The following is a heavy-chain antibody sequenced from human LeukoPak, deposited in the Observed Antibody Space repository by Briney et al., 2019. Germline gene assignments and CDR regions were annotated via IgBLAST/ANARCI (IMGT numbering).Heavy chain of an antibody. CDR2: ISYDGSNE. Sequence: GGSLRLSCAASGFTFSSYTMHWVRQAPGKGLERVAVISYDGSNEYYADSVKGRFTISRDNSKNTLYLQMNSLRAEDTAVYYCARAPVRYPRDYWGQGTLVTVSS. CDR3: ARAPVRYPRDY. V-gene: IGHV3-30-3*01. D-gene: IGHD3-16*02. CDR1: GFTFSSYT. J-gene: IGHJ4*02.